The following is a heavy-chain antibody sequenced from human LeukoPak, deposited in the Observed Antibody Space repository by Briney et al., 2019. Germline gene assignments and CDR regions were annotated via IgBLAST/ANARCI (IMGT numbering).Heavy chain of an antibody. CDR2: INHSGST. Sequence: PSETLSLTCAVYGGSFSGYYWSWIRQPPGKGLEWIGEINHSGSTNYNPSLKSRVTISVDTSKNQFSLKLSSVTAADTAVYYCARVLVTATSLTYDGFDMWGQGTMVTVSS. CDR3: ARVLVTATSLTYDGFDM. D-gene: IGHD2-15*01. J-gene: IGHJ3*02. V-gene: IGHV4-34*01. CDR1: GGSFSGYY.